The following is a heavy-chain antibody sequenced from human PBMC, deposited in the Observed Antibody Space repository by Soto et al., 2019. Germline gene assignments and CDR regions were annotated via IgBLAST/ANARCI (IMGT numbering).Heavy chain of an antibody. Sequence: GISGSGGSTYYADSVKGRFTISRDNSKNTLYLQMNSLRAEDTAVYYCAKADYYDSSGYYSASVYWGQGTLVTVSS. CDR2: ISGSGGST. V-gene: IGHV3-23*01. D-gene: IGHD3-22*01. CDR3: AKADYYDSSGYYSASVY. J-gene: IGHJ4*02.